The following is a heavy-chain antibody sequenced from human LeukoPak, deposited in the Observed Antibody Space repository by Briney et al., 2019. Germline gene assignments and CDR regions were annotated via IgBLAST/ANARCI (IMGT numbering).Heavy chain of an antibody. J-gene: IGHJ4*02. CDR3: ARRKGIAAPGTPYFDDY. CDR2: IDPTGGRT. D-gene: IGHD6-13*01. Sequence: ASVKVSCKASGYTFTNYHMNWVRQAPGQGLEWMGIIDPTGGRTTYARKFQGRVTMTRDTSTSTMYMELSSLRSEDTAIYYCARRKGIAAPGTPYFDDYWGQGTLVTVSS. CDR1: GYTFTNYH. V-gene: IGHV1-46*01.